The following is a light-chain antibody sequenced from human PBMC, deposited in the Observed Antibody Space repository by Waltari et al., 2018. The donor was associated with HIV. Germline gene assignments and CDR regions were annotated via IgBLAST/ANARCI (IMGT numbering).Light chain of an antibody. CDR1: QSVSCSY. J-gene: IGKJ5*01. V-gene: IGKV3-20*01. CDR3: QLYSSSIT. CDR2: GAS. Sequence: EIVLTQSPGTLSLSPGERATLSCRATQSVSCSYLAWYQQKPGQAPRLLIYGASTRATGVPDRFSGSGSGTDFTLTISRLEPEDFAVYFCQLYSSSITFGQGTRLEIK.